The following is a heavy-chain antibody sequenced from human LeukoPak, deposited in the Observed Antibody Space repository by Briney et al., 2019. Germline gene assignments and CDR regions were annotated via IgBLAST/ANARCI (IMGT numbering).Heavy chain of an antibody. V-gene: IGHV3-23*01. CDR1: GFTFSSYA. Sequence: GGSLRLSCAASGFTFSSYAMSWVRQAPGKGLEWVSAISGSGGSTYYADSVKGRFTISRDNSKNTLYLQMNSLRTEDTALYYCARSLRAAILGDFDYWGQGTLVTVSS. CDR3: ARSLRAAILGDFDY. D-gene: IGHD2-2*02. CDR2: ISGSGGST. J-gene: IGHJ4*02.